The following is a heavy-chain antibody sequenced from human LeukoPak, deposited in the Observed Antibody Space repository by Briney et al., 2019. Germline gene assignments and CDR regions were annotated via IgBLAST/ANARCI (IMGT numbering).Heavy chain of an antibody. CDR1: GFTPSTFA. Sequence: GGSLTLSCAGCGFTPSTFAMGWVRQAPGGGLEWVSAISGSGDNTYYTDPVKGRFTISRDHSKNTLYLQMNSVRAEDTAVYYCANEGRPVSGNLRYYFDYWGQGTLVTVSS. D-gene: IGHD4-23*01. V-gene: IGHV3-23*01. CDR2: ISGSGDNT. CDR3: ANEGRPVSGNLRYYFDY. J-gene: IGHJ4*02.